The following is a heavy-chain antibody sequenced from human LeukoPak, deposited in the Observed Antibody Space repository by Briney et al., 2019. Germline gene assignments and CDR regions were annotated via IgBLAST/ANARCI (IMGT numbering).Heavy chain of an antibody. V-gene: IGHV3-53*01. CDR3: AKGRITMVRGVFDY. CDR2: IYSGGST. J-gene: IGHJ4*02. Sequence: QAGGSLRLSCAASGFTVSSNYMSWVRQAPGKGLEWVSVIYSGGSTYYADSVKGRFTISRDNSKNTLYLQMNSLRAEDTAVYYCAKGRITMVRGVFDYWGQGTLVTVSS. D-gene: IGHD3-10*01. CDR1: GFTVSSNY.